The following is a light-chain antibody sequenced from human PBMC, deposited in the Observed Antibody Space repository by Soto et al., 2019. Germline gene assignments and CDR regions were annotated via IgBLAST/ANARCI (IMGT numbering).Light chain of an antibody. CDR3: QQYNSYPWT. J-gene: IGKJ1*01. CDR2: KAS. V-gene: IGKV1-5*03. Sequence: DIQMTQSPSTLSASVGDRVPITCRASQSISNWLAWYQQKPGKAPKLLIYKASSLESGVPSRFSGSGSGTDFTLTISSLQPDDFATYYCQQYNSYPWTFGQGTKVEIK. CDR1: QSISNW.